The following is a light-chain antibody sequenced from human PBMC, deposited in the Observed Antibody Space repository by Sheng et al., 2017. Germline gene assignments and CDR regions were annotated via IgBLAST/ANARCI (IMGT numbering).Light chain of an antibody. CDR2: STN. J-gene: IGLJ3*02. Sequence: QTVVTQEPSFSVSPGGTVTLTCGLSSGSVSTSYYPSWYQQTPGQAPRTLIYSTNTRSSGVPDRFSGSILGTKAALTITGAQADDESDYYCVLYMGRGIWVFGGGTKLTVL. V-gene: IGLV8-61*01. CDR3: VLYMGRGIWV. CDR1: SGSVSTSYY.